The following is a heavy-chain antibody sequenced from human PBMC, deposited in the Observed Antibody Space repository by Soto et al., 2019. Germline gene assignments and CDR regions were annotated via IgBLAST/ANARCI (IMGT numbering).Heavy chain of an antibody. CDR1: GYSFTIYC. Sequence: GESLKISCKGSGYSFTIYCIGWVLQMPGKGLEWMGIIYPGDSDTRYSPSFQGLVTISADKSISTAYLQWSSLKASDTAMYYCASNKDSGGQHAFDIWGQGTMVTVSS. V-gene: IGHV5-51*01. J-gene: IGHJ3*02. CDR3: ASNKDSGGQHAFDI. CDR2: IYPGDSDT. D-gene: IGHD2-15*01.